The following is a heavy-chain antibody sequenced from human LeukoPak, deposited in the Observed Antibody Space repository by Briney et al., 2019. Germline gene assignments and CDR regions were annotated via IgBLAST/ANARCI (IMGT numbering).Heavy chain of an antibody. CDR1: GGTFSSYA. CDR2: IIPIFGTA. CDR3: ARVAAAGTFSGRMDV. Sequence: ASVKVSCKASGGTFSSYAISWVRQAPGQGLEWMGGIIPIFGTANYAQKFQGRVTITADESTSTAYMELSSLRSEDTAVYYCARVAAAGTFSGRMDVWAKGTTVTVSS. J-gene: IGHJ6*04. V-gene: IGHV1-69*13. D-gene: IGHD6-13*01.